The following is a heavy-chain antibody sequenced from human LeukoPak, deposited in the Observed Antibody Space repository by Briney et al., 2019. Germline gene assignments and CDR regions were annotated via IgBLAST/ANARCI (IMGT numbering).Heavy chain of an antibody. J-gene: IGHJ4*02. Sequence: ASVKVSCKASGYTFTSYDINWVRQATGQGLEWMGWMNPNSGNTGYAQKFQGRVTMTRNTSISTAYMELSSLRSEDTAVYYCAKCVAGTGGPHDYWGQGTLVTVSS. CDR1: GYTFTSYD. V-gene: IGHV1-8*01. CDR3: AKCVAGTGGPHDY. D-gene: IGHD6-19*01. CDR2: MNPNSGNT.